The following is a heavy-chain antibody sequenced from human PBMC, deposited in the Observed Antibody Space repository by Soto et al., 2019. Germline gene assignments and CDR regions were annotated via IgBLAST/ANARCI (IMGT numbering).Heavy chain of an antibody. CDR1: GGTFSSYA. Sequence: ASVKVSCKASGGTFSSYAISWVRQAPGQGLEWMGGIIPIFGTANYAQKFQGRVTITADESTSTAYMELSSLRSEDTAVYYCARVDIDEYSSYSYYYYYGMDVWGQGTTVTVSS. D-gene: IGHD6-6*01. J-gene: IGHJ6*02. CDR2: IIPIFGTA. V-gene: IGHV1-69*13. CDR3: ARVDIDEYSSYSYYYYYGMDV.